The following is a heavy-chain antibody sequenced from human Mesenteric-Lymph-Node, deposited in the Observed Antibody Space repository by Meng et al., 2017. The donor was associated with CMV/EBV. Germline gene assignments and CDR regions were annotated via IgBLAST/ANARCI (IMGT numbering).Heavy chain of an antibody. CDR1: GGSISSSSYY. J-gene: IGHJ6*02. CDR3: ARGRRLDWGYCSSTSCYGGYGMDV. CDR2: IYYSGST. V-gene: IGHV4-39*06. Sequence: SETLSLTCTVSGGSISSSSYYWGWIRQPPGKGLEWIGSIYYSGSTNYNPSLKSRVTISVDTSKNQFPLKLSSVTAADTAVYYCARGRRLDWGYCSSTSCYGGYGMDVWGQGTTVTVSS. D-gene: IGHD2-2*01.